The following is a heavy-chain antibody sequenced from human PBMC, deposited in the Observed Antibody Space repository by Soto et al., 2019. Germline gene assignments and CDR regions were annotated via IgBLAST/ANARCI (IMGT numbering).Heavy chain of an antibody. D-gene: IGHD6-13*01. CDR2: ISYDGSNK. J-gene: IGHJ4*02. Sequence: LILSCAASGCTFRSYAMHLVRQAPGKGLEWVSVISYDGSNKYYADSVRGRLTISRDDSKNTLYLQMNSLRAEDTAVYYCARVFGAAAGTAKDYWGQGTLVTVSS. V-gene: IGHV3-30-3*01. CDR3: ARVFGAAAGTAKDY. CDR1: GCTFRSYA.